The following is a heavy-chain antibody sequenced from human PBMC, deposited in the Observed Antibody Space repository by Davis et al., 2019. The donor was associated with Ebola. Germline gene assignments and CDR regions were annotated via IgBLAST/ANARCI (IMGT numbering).Heavy chain of an antibody. CDR3: AKDYRGRRYFDL. CDR1: GFTFDDYA. D-gene: IGHD1-14*01. Sequence: GGSLRLSCAASGFTFDDYAMHWVRHAPGKGLEWVSGISWNSGSIGYADSVKGRFTISRDNAKNSLYLQMNSLRAEDTALYYCAKDYRGRRYFDLWGRGTLVTVSS. CDR2: ISWNSGSI. J-gene: IGHJ2*01. V-gene: IGHV3-9*01.